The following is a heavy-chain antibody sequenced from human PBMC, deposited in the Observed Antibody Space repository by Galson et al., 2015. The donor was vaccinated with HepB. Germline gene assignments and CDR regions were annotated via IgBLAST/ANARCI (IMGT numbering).Heavy chain of an antibody. J-gene: IGHJ4*02. V-gene: IGHV1-46*03. Sequence: SVKVSCKASGYTFTSYYMHWVRQSPGQGLEWMGIINPSGGSTSYAQKFQCRVTMTRDTSTSTVYMELSSLRSEDTAVYYCARGGGKFQLLFRSPTDTWGQGTLVTVSS. D-gene: IGHD2-2*01. CDR1: GYTFTSYY. CDR3: ARGGGKFQLLFRSPTDT. CDR2: INPSGGST.